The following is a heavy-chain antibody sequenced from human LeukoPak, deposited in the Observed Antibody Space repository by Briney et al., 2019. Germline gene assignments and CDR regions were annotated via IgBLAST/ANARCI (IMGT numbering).Heavy chain of an antibody. CDR1: GFTFSSYW. CDR2: IHSDGSST. J-gene: IGHJ4*02. V-gene: IGHV3-74*01. CDR3: ARVGQAGYVGYPLDY. D-gene: IGHD5-12*01. Sequence: PGGSLRLSCAASGFTFSSYWMHWVRHAPGKGLMWVSRIHSDGSSTSYADSVKGRFTISRDNAKNTLYLQMNSLRAEDTAVFYCARVGQAGYVGYPLDYRGQGTLVTVSS.